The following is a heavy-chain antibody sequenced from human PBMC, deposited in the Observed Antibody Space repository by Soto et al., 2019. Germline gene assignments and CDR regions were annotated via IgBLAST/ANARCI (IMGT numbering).Heavy chain of an antibody. CDR2: ISAYNGNT. V-gene: IGHV1-18*01. J-gene: IGHJ6*02. CDR1: GYTFTSYG. CDR3: ARGCSGGSCYYYYYGMDV. D-gene: IGHD2-15*01. Sequence: QVQLVQSGAEVKKPGASVKVSCKASGYTFTSYGISWVRQAPGQGLEWMGWISAYNGNTNYAQKLQGRVTMTTDTSTSTGYMELRSLRSDDTAVYYCARGCSGGSCYYYYYGMDVWGQGTTVTVSS.